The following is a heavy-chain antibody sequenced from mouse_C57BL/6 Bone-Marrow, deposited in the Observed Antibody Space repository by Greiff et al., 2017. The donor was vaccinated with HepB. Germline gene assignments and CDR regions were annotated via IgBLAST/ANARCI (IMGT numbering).Heavy chain of an antibody. D-gene: IGHD1-1*01. V-gene: IGHV1-55*01. CDR1: GYTFTSYW. CDR3: ARSLCYGSSYEYFDV. J-gene: IGHJ1*03. Sequence: QVQLKQPGAELVKPGASVKMSCKASGYTFTSYWITWVKQRPGQGLEWIGDIYPGSGSTNYNEKFKSKATLTVDTSSSTAYMQLSSLTSEDSAVYYCARSLCYGSSYEYFDVWGTGTTVTVSS. CDR2: IYPGSGST.